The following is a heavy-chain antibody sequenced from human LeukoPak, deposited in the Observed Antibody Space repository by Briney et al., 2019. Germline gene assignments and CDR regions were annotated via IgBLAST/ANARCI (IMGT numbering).Heavy chain of an antibody. V-gene: IGHV4-59*01. J-gene: IGHJ4*02. CDR3: ARYSGYDYNFDY. CDR2: IYYSGST. CDR1: GGSISSYY. Sequence: PSETLSLTCTVSGGSISSYYWSWIRQPPGKGLEWIGYIYYSGSTNYNPSLKSRVTISVDTSKNQFSPKLSSVTAADTAVYYCARYSGYDYNFDYWGQGTLVTVSS. D-gene: IGHD5-12*01.